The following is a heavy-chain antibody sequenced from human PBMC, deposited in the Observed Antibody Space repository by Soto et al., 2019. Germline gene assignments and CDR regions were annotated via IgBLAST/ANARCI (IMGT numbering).Heavy chain of an antibody. J-gene: IGHJ4*01. V-gene: IGHV3-30*18. CDR1: GFTFSYG. CDR2: ITYDSSNK. CDR3: AKLVIGYCSGNTCDDY. Sequence: VQLLESGGGLIQPGGSLRLSCAASGFTFSYGIHWLRQAPGKGLEWVAYITYDSSNKFYGVSVKGRFTISRDNSKNTQFLQMNSLRAEDTAVYYCAKLVIGYCSGNTCDDYLGHGTLVAVSS. D-gene: IGHD2-15*01.